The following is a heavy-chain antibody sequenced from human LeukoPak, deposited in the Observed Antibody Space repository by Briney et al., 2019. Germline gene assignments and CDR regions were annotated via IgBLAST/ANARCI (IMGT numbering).Heavy chain of an antibody. D-gene: IGHD6-19*01. CDR3: ARVRRIAVAGLNWFDP. J-gene: IGHJ5*02. V-gene: IGHV4-59*01. Sequence: SETLSLTCTVSGGSISSYYWSWIRQPPGKGLEWLGYIYYSGSTNYNPSLKSRVTISVDTSKNQFSLKLSSVTAADTAVYYCARVRRIAVAGLNWFDPWGQGTLVTVSS. CDR2: IYYSGST. CDR1: GGSISSYY.